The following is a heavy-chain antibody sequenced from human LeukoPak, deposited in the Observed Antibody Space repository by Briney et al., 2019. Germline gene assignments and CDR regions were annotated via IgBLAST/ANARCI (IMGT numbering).Heavy chain of an antibody. D-gene: IGHD5-18*01. Sequence: ASVKVSCKATGGTFSSYANSWVRQAPGQGLEWMGGIIPIFGTANYAQKFQGRVTITTDESTSTAYMELSSLRSEDTAVYYCASGYTYGRDAFDIWGQGTMVTVSS. CDR3: ASGYTYGRDAFDI. CDR1: GGTFSSYA. CDR2: IIPIFGTA. V-gene: IGHV1-69*05. J-gene: IGHJ3*02.